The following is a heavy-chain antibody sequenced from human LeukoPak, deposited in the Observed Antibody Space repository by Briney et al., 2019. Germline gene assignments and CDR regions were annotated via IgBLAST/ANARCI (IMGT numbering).Heavy chain of an antibody. Sequence: ASVKVSCKASGYTFTSYYMHWVRQAPGQGLEWMGIINPSGGSTTYAQRFQGRVTMTRDTSTGTVYMELSSLRSEDAAVYYCARQIASDAFDIWGQGTVVTVSS. V-gene: IGHV1-46*01. J-gene: IGHJ3*02. CDR3: ARQIASDAFDI. CDR2: INPSGGST. CDR1: GYTFTSYY.